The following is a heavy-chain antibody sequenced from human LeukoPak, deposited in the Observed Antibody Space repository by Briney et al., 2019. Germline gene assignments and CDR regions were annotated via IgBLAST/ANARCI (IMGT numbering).Heavy chain of an antibody. V-gene: IGHV3-30*02. CDR1: GFTFSSYG. D-gene: IGHD3-3*01. Sequence: QSGGSLRLSCAASGFTFSSYGMPWVRQAPGKGLEWVAFIRYDGSNKYYADSVKGRFTISRDNSKNTLYLQMNSLRAEDTAVYYCARDLGSYWSGSYYYYMDVWGKGTTVTVSS. J-gene: IGHJ6*03. CDR2: IRYDGSNK. CDR3: ARDLGSYWSGSYYYYMDV.